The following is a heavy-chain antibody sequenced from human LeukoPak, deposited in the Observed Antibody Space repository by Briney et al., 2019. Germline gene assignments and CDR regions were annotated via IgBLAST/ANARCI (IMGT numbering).Heavy chain of an antibody. D-gene: IGHD6-13*01. CDR1: GLTFSSYP. J-gene: IGHJ4*02. CDR3: AKDAAGPEY. Sequence: GGSLRLSCVVSGLTFSSYPMGWVRQAPGKGLEWVSGISGSGGDTWYPDSVKGCFTISRDNSKNTLFLQMNSLRVEDTAMYYCAKDAAGPEYWGQGTRVTVSS. V-gene: IGHV3-23*01. CDR2: ISGSGGDT.